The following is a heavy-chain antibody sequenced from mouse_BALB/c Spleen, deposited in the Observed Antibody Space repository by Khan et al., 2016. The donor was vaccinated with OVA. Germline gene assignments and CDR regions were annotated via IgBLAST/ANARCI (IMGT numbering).Heavy chain of an antibody. D-gene: IGHD3-3*01. CDR1: AYSITSDYA. V-gene: IGHV3-2*02. Sequence: EVQLQESGPGLVKPSQSLSLTCTVTAYSITSDYAWNWIRQFPGNKLEWMGSISYSGTTSYTPSLKSRVSITRDTSKNQIFLQLNSVTTEDTATYFCARGRAYWGQGTLVTVSA. J-gene: IGHJ3*01. CDR2: ISYSGTT. CDR3: ARGRAY.